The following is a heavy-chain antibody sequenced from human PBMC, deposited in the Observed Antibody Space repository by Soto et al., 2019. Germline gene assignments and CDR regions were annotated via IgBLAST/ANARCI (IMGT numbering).Heavy chain of an antibody. V-gene: IGHV4-30-4*01. J-gene: IGHJ4*02. CDR1: GGSISSGDYY. CDR2: IYYSGST. Sequence: TLSLTCTVSGGSISSGDYYWSWIRQPPGKGLEWIGYIYYSGSTYYNPSLKSRVTISVDTSKNQFSLKLSSVTAADTAVYYCAREYYDSSGYYGGFDYWGQGTLVTVYS. D-gene: IGHD3-22*01. CDR3: AREYYDSSGYYGGFDY.